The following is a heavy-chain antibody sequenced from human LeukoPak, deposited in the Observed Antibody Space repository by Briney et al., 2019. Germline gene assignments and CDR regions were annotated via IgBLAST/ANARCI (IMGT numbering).Heavy chain of an antibody. Sequence: SETLSLTCAVYGGSFSGYYWSRIRQPPGKGLEWIGEIDHSGSTNYNPSLKSRVTISVDTSKNQSSLKLSSVTAADTAVYYCARDSSSYYYFDYWGQGTLVTVSS. CDR2: IDHSGST. J-gene: IGHJ4*02. CDR1: GGSFSGYY. D-gene: IGHD6-6*01. CDR3: ARDSSSYYYFDY. V-gene: IGHV4-34*01.